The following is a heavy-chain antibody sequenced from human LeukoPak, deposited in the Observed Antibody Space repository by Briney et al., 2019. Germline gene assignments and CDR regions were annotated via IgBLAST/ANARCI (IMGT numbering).Heavy chain of an antibody. D-gene: IGHD5-18*01. CDR1: GFPFNTYW. V-gene: IGHV3-74*01. Sequence: QSGGSLRLSCAASGFPFNTYWMHWIRQAPGKGLVWLSLITTDGTSTNYADSVKGRFTISRDNAKNTLYLQMNSLRAEDTAMYYCARDRGYSSDIWGQGTMVTVSS. CDR2: ITTDGTST. J-gene: IGHJ3*02. CDR3: ARDRGYSSDI.